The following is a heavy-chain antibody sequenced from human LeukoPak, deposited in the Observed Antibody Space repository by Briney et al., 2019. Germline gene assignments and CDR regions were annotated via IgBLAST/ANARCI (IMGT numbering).Heavy chain of an antibody. D-gene: IGHD2-15*01. CDR3: ARGASRSFDY. Sequence: GASVKVSCKSSGYTFTSYDINWVRQAPGQGLVWMGWMNSNSGNTGYAQKFQGRLTITRITSISTAYMELSSLRSEDTAVYYCARGASRSFDYWGQGTLVTVSS. CDR1: GYTFTSYD. V-gene: IGHV1-8*03. J-gene: IGHJ4*02. CDR2: MNSNSGNT.